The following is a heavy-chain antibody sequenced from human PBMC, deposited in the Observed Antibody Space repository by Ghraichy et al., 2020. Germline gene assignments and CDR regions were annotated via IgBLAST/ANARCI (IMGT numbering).Heavy chain of an antibody. CDR3: VNYLQGGLDY. J-gene: IGHJ4*02. V-gene: IGHV3-66*01. CDR2: IYSGGTT. Sequence: LSLTCAASRFTVSTNYMNWVRQAPGKGLEWVSAIYSGGTTLYAESVKGRFTISRDNSKNTVYLQMERLRAEDTAVYYCVNYLQGGLDYWGQGTLVTVSS. CDR1: RFTVSTNY. D-gene: IGHD3-16*01.